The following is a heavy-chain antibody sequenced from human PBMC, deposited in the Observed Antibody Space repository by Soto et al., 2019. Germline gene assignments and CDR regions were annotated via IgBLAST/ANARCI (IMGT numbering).Heavy chain of an antibody. D-gene: IGHD2-21*02. CDR2: ISSDGSNK. CDR3: ASGFENRKVTSINDY. J-gene: IGHJ4*02. V-gene: IGHV3-30-3*01. CDR1: GFTFNNYA. Sequence: PGGSLRLSCAASGFTFNNYAMHWVRQAPGKGLEWVTVISSDGSNKYYTGSVKGRFTISRDNSKSTLYLQMNSLRADDTAMYYCASGFENRKVTSINDYWGQGTLVTVSS.